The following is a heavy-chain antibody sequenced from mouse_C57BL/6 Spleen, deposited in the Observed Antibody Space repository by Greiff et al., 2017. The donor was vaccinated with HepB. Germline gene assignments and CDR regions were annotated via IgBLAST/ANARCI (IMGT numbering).Heavy chain of an antibody. CDR1: GYTFTSYW. CDR3: ATGTTVVKYFDV. CDR2: IHPNSGST. V-gene: IGHV1-64*01. D-gene: IGHD1-1*01. Sequence: QVQLQQPGAELVKPGASVKLSCKASGYTFTSYWMHWVKQRPGQGLEWIGMIHPNSGSTNYNEKFKSKATLTVDKSSSTAYMQLSSLTSEDSAVYYGATGTTVVKYFDVWGTGTTVTVSS. J-gene: IGHJ1*03.